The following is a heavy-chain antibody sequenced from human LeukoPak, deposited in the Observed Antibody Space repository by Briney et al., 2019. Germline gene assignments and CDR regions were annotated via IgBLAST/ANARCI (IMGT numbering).Heavy chain of an antibody. D-gene: IGHD3-22*01. CDR3: AKMAVENYYDSSDYSNYYMDA. CDR1: GFNFDDYT. J-gene: IGHJ6*03. CDR2: ISWDGGTI. V-gene: IGHV3-43*01. Sequence: GGSLRLSCAASGFNFDDYTMHWLRQPPEKGLQWVSLISWDGGTIYYADSVKGRFTISRDNSKEVLYLQMDSLTTDDTALYYCAKMAVENYYDSSDYSNYYMDAWGKGTTVIVS.